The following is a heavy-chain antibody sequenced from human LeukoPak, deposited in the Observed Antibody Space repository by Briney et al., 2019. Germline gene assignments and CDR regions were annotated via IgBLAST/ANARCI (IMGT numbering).Heavy chain of an antibody. J-gene: IGHJ4*02. D-gene: IGHD4/OR15-4a*01. CDR2: IYSDNT. CDR3: ARRGGAHSHPYDY. V-gene: IGHV3-53*01. Sequence: PGGSLRLSCTVFGFTVSSNSMSWVRQAPGKGLEWVSFIYSDNTHYSYSVKGRFTISRDNSKNTLYLQMNSLRAEDTAVYYCARRGGAHSHPYDYWGQGTLVTVSS. CDR1: GFTVSSNS.